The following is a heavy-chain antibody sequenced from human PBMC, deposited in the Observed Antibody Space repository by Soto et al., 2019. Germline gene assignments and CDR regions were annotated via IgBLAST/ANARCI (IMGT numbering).Heavy chain of an antibody. D-gene: IGHD7-27*01. V-gene: IGHV4-34*01. CDR1: GGSFSGYY. Sequence: PSETLSLTCAVYGGSFSGYYWSWIRQPPGKGLEWIGEINHSGSTNYNPSLKSRVTISVDTSKNQFSLKLSSVTAADTAVYYCARTPGVTFDYWCQGTLVTVS. CDR3: ARTPGVTFDY. J-gene: IGHJ4*02. CDR2: INHSGST.